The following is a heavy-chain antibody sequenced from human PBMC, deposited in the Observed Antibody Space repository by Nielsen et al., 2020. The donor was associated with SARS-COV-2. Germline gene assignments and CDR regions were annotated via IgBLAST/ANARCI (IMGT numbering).Heavy chain of an antibody. D-gene: IGHD6-19*01. Sequence: GGSLRLSCAASGFTFSDYYMSWIRQAPGKGLEWVSYISSSGSTIYYADSVKGRFTISRDNAKNSLYLQMNSLRDEDTAVYYCARDGSSGWFEYFQHWGQGTLVTVSS. CDR3: ARDGSSGWFEYFQH. CDR1: GFTFSDYY. J-gene: IGHJ1*01. CDR2: ISSSGSTI. V-gene: IGHV3-11*04.